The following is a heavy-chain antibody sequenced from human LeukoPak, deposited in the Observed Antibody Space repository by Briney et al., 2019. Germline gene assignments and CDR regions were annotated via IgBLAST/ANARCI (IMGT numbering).Heavy chain of an antibody. D-gene: IGHD2-15*01. CDR1: GGSIRSYY. CDR3: AREGLYDAFDI. Sequence: SETLSLTCTVSGGSIRSYYWTWIRQPAGNGLEWIGRIHSSGTTNYNPSLKSRVTMSLDTSENHFSLRLRSVTAADTAVYYCAREGLYDAFDIWGQGTMVTVSS. J-gene: IGHJ3*02. CDR2: IHSSGTT. V-gene: IGHV4-4*07.